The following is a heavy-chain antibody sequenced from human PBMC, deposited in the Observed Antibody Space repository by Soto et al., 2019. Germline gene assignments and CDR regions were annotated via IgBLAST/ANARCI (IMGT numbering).Heavy chain of an antibody. Sequence: QLQLQESVSGLVKPSQTLSLTYAVSGGSISSGGYSWSWIRQPPGKGLEWVGYIYHTGSTYYNPSLKSRVTISADTSKNQLSLKLSSVTAADTAVYYCASDHYDFWSGYNVWGQGTTVTVSS. D-gene: IGHD3-3*01. V-gene: IGHV4-30-2*01. CDR1: GGSISSGGYS. CDR3: ASDHYDFWSGYNV. J-gene: IGHJ6*02. CDR2: IYHTGST.